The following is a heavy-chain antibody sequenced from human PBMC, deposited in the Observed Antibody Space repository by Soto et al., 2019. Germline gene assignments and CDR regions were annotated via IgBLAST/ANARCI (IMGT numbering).Heavy chain of an antibody. V-gene: IGHV4-31*03. CDR2: IYYSGST. CDR3: ARAESTRNDAFDI. CDR1: GGSISSGGYY. Sequence: PSETLSLTCTVSGGSISSGGYYWSWIRQHPGKGLEWIGYIYYSGSTYYNPSLKSRVTISVDTSKNQFSLKLSSVTAADTVVYYCARAESTRNDAFDIWGQGTMVTVSS. J-gene: IGHJ3*02.